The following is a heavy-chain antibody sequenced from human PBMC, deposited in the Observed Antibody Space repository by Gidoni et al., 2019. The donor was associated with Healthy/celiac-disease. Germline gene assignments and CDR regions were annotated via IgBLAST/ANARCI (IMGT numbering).Heavy chain of an antibody. CDR3: AKDLYGDYQFDY. Sequence: EVQLVESGGGLVQPGRSLRLSCAASGFTFDDYAMHWVRQAPGKGLEWVSGISWNSGSIGYADSVKGRFTISRDNAKNSLYLQMNSLRAEDTALYYCAKDLYGDYQFDYWGQGTLVTVSS. D-gene: IGHD4-17*01. CDR1: GFTFDDYA. CDR2: ISWNSGSI. V-gene: IGHV3-9*01. J-gene: IGHJ4*02.